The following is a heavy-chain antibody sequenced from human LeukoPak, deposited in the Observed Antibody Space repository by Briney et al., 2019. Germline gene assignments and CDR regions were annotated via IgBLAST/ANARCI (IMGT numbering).Heavy chain of an antibody. CDR2: INPNSGGT. V-gene: IGHV1-2*06. Sequence: ASVKVSCKASGGTFSSYAISWVRQAPGQGLEWMGRINPNSGGTNYAQKFQGRVTMTRVTSISTAYTELSRLRSDDTAVYYCPSLPADVAQGPDWYFDLWGRGTLVTVSS. CDR3: PSLPADVAQGPDWYFDL. D-gene: IGHD2-15*01. CDR1: GGTFSSYA. J-gene: IGHJ2*01.